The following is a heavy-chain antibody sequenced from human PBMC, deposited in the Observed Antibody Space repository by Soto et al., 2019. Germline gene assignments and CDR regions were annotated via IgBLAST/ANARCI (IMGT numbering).Heavy chain of an antibody. J-gene: IGHJ4*02. Sequence: QVQLQESGPGLVKPSETLSLTCTVSGGSISSYYWSWIRQPPGKGLEWIGYIYYSGSTNYNPSLKSRVTISVDPSKNQFSLKLSSVTAADTAVYYCARFGSGGGFDYWGQGTLVTVSS. D-gene: IGHD1-26*01. CDR3: ARFGSGGGFDY. CDR2: IYYSGST. V-gene: IGHV4-59*01. CDR1: GGSISSYY.